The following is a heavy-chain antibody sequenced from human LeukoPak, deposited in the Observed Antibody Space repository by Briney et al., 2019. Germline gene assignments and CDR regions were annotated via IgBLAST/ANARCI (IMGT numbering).Heavy chain of an antibody. D-gene: IGHD3-22*01. CDR2: MYYTGST. V-gene: IGHV4-59*08. CDR3: ARHFTYYYDSNGYPRDGFDI. CDR1: GGSISGYY. Sequence: PSETLSLTCTVSGGSISGYYWSWIRQSPGKGLVWIGYMYYTGSTNYNPSLKSRVTLSIDMSKNQFSLKLRSVTAADTALYYCARHFTYYYDSNGYPRDGFDIWGQGTTVTGSS. J-gene: IGHJ3*02.